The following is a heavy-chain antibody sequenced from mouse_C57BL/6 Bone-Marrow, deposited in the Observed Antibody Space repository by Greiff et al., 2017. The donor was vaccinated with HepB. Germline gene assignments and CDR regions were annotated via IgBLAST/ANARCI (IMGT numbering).Heavy chain of an antibody. CDR1: GYAFSSYW. Sequence: VQLQQSGAELVKPGASVKISCKASGYAFSSYWLNWVKQRPGKGLEWIGQIYPGDGDTNCNGKCKGKATLTADKSSSTAYMQLSSLPSEDSAVYFCARWGSSTYWYFDVWGTGTTVTVCS. CDR3: ARWGSSTYWYFDV. CDR2: IYPGDGDT. J-gene: IGHJ1*03. V-gene: IGHV1-80*01. D-gene: IGHD1-1*01.